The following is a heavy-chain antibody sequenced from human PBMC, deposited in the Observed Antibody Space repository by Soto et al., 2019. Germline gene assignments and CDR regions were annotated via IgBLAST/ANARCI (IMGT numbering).Heavy chain of an antibody. D-gene: IGHD1-26*01. CDR1: GYTFTSYG. V-gene: IGHV1-18*01. J-gene: IGHJ6*02. Sequence: ASVKVCCKASGYTFTSYGISWVRQARGQGLEWMGWISAYNGNTNYAQKLQGRVTMTTDTSTSTAYMELRSLRSDGTAVYYCARDLGVGATYYYYYGMDVWGQGTTVTVSS. CDR3: ARDLGVGATYYYYYGMDV. CDR2: ISAYNGNT.